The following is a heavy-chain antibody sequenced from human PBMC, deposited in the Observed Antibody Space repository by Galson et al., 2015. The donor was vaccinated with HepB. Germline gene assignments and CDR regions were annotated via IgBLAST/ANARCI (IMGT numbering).Heavy chain of an antibody. CDR1: GFSFSTYG. V-gene: IGHV3-30*18. CDR3: AKELRPSDSSWSSKYYYDGMDV. CDR2: ILSDGSNE. D-gene: IGHD6-13*01. Sequence: SLRLSCAASGFSFSTYGMHWVRQAPGKGLEWVAVILSDGSNEYYAESVKGRFSISRDNSKNIVYLQMNSLRPEDTAAYYCAKELRPSDSSWSSKYYYDGMDVWGQGTTVSVSS. J-gene: IGHJ6*02.